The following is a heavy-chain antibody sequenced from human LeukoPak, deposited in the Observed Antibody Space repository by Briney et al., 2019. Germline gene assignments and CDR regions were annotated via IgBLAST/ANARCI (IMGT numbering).Heavy chain of an antibody. D-gene: IGHD1-20*01. CDR3: ARRITGTTSDSFDY. CDR1: GGSISSYY. J-gene: IGHJ4*02. CDR2: IYYSGST. V-gene: IGHV4-59*08. Sequence: SETLSLTCTVSGGSISSYYWSWIRQPPGKGLEWIGYIYYSGSTNYNPSLKSRVTISVDTSKNQFSLKLTSVTAADTAVYYCARRITGTTSDSFDYWGQGTLVTVSS.